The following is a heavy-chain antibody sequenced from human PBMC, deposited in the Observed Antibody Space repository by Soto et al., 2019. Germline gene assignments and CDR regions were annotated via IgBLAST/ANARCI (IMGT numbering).Heavy chain of an antibody. CDR1: GGSFSGYD. CDR3: ARGVMITFGGVIAYAFDI. V-gene: IGHV4-34*01. CDR2: INHSGST. D-gene: IGHD3-16*02. J-gene: IGHJ3*02. Sequence: SETLSLTCAVYGGSFSGYDWSWIRQPPGKGLEWLGEINHSGSTNYNPSLKSRVTISVDTSKNQFSLKLNSVTAADTAVYYCARGVMITFGGVIAYAFDIWGQGTMVTVSS.